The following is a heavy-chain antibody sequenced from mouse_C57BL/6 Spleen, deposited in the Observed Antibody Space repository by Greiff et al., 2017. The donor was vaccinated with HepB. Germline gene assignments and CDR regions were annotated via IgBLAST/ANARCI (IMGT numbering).Heavy chain of an antibody. D-gene: IGHD2-4*01. V-gene: IGHV5-2*03. Sequence: EVKVEESGGGLVQPGESLKLSCESNEYEFPSHDMSWVRKTPEKRLELVAAINSDGGSTYYPDTMERRFIISRDNTKKTLYLQMSSLRSEDTALYYCARHEGLRAWFAYWGQGTLVTVSA. CDR3: ARHEGLRAWFAY. J-gene: IGHJ3*01. CDR1: EYEFPSHD. CDR2: INSDGGST.